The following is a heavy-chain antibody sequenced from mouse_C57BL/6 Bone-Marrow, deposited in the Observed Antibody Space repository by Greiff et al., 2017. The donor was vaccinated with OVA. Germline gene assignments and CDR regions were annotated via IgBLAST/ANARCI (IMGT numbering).Heavy chain of an antibody. CDR3: ARRGLLRSEVDY. J-gene: IGHJ2*01. Sequence: VQLQQPGAELVKPGASVKLSCKASGYTFTSYWMHWVKQRPGQGLEWIGMIHPNSGSTNYNEKFKSKATLTVDKSSSTAYMQLSILTSEDSAVYYCARRGLLRSEVDYWGQGTTLTVSS. CDR1: GYTFTSYW. CDR2: IHPNSGST. D-gene: IGHD1-1*01. V-gene: IGHV1-64*01.